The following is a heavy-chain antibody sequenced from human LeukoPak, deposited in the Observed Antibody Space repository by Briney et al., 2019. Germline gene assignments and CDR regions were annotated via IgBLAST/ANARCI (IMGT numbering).Heavy chain of an antibody. V-gene: IGHV1-69*05. CDR2: IIPIFGTA. D-gene: IGHD3-22*01. J-gene: IGHJ4*02. CDR3: ASLSTYYYDSSGYYYGPIGFDY. CDR1: GGTFSSYA. Sequence: SVKVSCKASGGTFSSYAISWVRQAPGQGLEWMGGIIPIFGTANYAQKFQGRVTITTDESTSTAYIELSSLRSEDTAVYYCASLSTYYYDSSGYYYGPIGFDYWGQGTLVTVSS.